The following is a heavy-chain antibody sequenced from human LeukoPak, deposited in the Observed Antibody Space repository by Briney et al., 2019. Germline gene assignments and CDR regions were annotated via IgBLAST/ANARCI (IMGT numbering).Heavy chain of an antibody. CDR2: INPNSGGT. D-gene: IGHD6-19*01. CDR1: GYTFTGYH. V-gene: IGHV1-2*02. CDR3: ARGPRAVAGAFDY. Sequence: ASVKVSCKASGYTFTGYHLHWVRQAPGQGLEWMGWINPNSGGTNYAQKFQGGVTMTRNTSISTAYMELSSLRSEDTAVYYCARGPRAVAGAFDYWGQGTLVTVSS. J-gene: IGHJ4*02.